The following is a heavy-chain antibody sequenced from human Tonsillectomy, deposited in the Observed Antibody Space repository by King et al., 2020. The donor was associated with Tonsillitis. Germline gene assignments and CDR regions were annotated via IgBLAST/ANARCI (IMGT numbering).Heavy chain of an antibody. J-gene: IGHJ4*02. V-gene: IGHV4-39*01. CDR3: ARSVSGSFGY. D-gene: IGHD1-26*01. Sequence: LQLQESGPGVVKPSETLSLTCTVSGGSISSSDLYWAWIRQPPGKGREWIGYIYYSWTIFSNPSLKSRITISGGTSANRFSLKLSSVTAADTAVYFCARSVSGSFGYWGQGALVTVSS. CDR1: GGSISSSDLY. CDR2: IYYSWTI.